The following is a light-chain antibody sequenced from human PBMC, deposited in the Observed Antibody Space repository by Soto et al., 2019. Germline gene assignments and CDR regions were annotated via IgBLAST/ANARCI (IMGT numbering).Light chain of an antibody. CDR3: QQYNNWPRT. CDR1: QSIRSN. V-gene: IGKV3-15*01. CDR2: GAS. J-gene: IGKJ1*01. Sequence: EVVMTQSPATVSVSPGERATLSCRASQSIRSNLAWYQQKPGQAPRLLIYGASTRATDIPARFSGRGSGTEFTLTISSLQSEDFAVYYCQQYNNWPRTFGQGTKVEIK.